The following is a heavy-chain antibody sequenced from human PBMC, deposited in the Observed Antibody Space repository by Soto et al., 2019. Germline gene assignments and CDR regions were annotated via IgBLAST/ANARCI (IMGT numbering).Heavy chain of an antibody. Sequence: QVQLVESGGGVVQPGRSLRLSCAASGFTFSSYAMHWVRQAPGKGLEWVAGISYDGSNKYYADSVNGRFTISRDNSKNTLYLQMNSVRTEDRGVYYCARPLWRDDYNWGYFDLWGRGTLVTVSS. CDR2: ISYDGSNK. V-gene: IGHV3-30-3*01. D-gene: IGHD4-4*01. CDR1: GFTFSSYA. J-gene: IGHJ2*01. CDR3: ARPLWRDDYNWGYFDL.